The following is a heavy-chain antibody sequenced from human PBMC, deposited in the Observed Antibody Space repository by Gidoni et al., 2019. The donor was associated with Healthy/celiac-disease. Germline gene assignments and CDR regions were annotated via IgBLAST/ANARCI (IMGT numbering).Heavy chain of an antibody. CDR3: AKDGGRPLLWFGALLSKSIPLTLTLDY. V-gene: IGHV3-30*18. Sequence: QVQLVETGGGVVQPGRSMRLSCAASGVTFSSSGMHWVHRAPGKGLEWVAVISYDGSNTSYADSVKGRFTISRDNSKNTLYLQMISLRAEDTAVYYCAKDGGRPLLWFGALLSKSIPLTLTLDYWGQGTLVTVSS. CDR1: GVTFSSSG. J-gene: IGHJ4*02. D-gene: IGHD3-10*01. CDR2: ISYDGSNT.